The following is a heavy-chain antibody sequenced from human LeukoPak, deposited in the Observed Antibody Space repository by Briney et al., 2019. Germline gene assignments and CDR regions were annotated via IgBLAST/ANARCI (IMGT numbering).Heavy chain of an antibody. CDR1: GFTFDDYA. V-gene: IGHV3-9*01. CDR3: AKDIEDRGEDYGDYPDY. CDR2: ISWNSGSI. D-gene: IGHD4-17*01. Sequence: PGGSLRLSCAASGFTFDDYAMHWVRQAPGKGLEWVSGISWNSGSIGYADSVKGRFTISRDNAKNSLYLQMNSLRAEDTALYYCAKDIEDRGEDYGDYPDYWGQGTLVTVSS. J-gene: IGHJ4*02.